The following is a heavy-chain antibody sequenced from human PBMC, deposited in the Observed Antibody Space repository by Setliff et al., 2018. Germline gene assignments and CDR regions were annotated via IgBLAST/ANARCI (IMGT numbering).Heavy chain of an antibody. CDR3: ARSRTIAVKGGVFAV. CDR2: IYYSGST. D-gene: IGHD6-19*01. Sequence: SETLSLTCSVSGASISSDGYYWSWIRQYPGKGLEWIGYIYYSGSTYYNPSLKSRVTISLNTSENQLSLELTSVTAADTAVYYCARSRTIAVKGGVFAVWGRGTLVTVS. J-gene: IGHJ2*01. V-gene: IGHV4-31*02. CDR1: GASISSDGYY.